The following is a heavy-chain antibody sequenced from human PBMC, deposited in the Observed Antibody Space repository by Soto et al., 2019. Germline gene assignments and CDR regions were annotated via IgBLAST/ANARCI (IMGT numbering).Heavy chain of an antibody. CDR2: IYYSGST. Sequence: SETLSLTCTVSGGSISSYYWSWIRQPPGKGLEWIGYIYYSGSTNYNPSLKSRVTISVDTSKNQFSLKLSSVTAADTAVYYCARDPSSRGGGYYYYGMDVWGQGTTVTV. CDR1: GGSISSYY. CDR3: ARDPSSRGGGYYYYGMDV. D-gene: IGHD3-16*01. J-gene: IGHJ6*02. V-gene: IGHV4-59*01.